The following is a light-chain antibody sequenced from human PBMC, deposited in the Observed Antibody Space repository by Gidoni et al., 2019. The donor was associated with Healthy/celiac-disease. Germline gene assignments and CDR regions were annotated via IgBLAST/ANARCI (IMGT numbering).Light chain of an antibody. Sequence: QSALTQPSSVSGSPGHSITISCTGTSSDIGGYIYVSWYQQHPGKAPKLMIYEVSNRPSGVSNRFSGSKSGNTASLTISGLQAEDEADYYCSSYTSGRTLYVFGSGTKVTVL. V-gene: IGLV2-14*01. CDR1: SSDIGGYIY. CDR3: SSYTSGRTLYV. CDR2: EVS. J-gene: IGLJ1*01.